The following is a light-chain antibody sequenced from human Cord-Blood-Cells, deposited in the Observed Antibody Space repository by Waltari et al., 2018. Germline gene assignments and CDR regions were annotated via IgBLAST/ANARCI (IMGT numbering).Light chain of an antibody. J-gene: IGKJ1*01. CDR2: KAS. CDR1: QSISSW. CDR3: QQYNSYWT. V-gene: IGKV1-5*03. Sequence: DIQMTQSPSTLSASVGDRVTITCRASQSISSWLAWYQQKPGKAPKLLIYKASSLESGVRSRVSGSGSGTAFTLTISSLQPDDFATYYCQQYNSYWTFGQGTKVEIK.